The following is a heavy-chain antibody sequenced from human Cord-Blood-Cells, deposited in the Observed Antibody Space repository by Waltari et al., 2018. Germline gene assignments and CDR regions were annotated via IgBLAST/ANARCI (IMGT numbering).Heavy chain of an antibody. CDR3: ARIGIQLWFDY. V-gene: IGHV4-30-4*08. J-gene: IGHJ4*02. D-gene: IGHD5-18*01. CDR2: IYYSGRS. CDR1: GGSISSGDYY. Sequence: QVQLQESGPGLVKPSQTLSLTCTVSGGSISSGDYYWSWIRQPPGKGLEWIGYIYYSGRSDYNPSLKSRVTRSVDTSKNQFSLKLSSVTAADTAVYYCARIGIQLWFDYWGQGTLVTVSS.